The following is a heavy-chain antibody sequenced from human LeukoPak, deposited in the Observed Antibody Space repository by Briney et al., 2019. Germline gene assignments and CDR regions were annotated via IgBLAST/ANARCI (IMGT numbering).Heavy chain of an antibody. CDR2: ISGGDDAA. Sequence: GGSLRLSCIASGLRFSGYAISWVRQAPGKGLEWVSAISGGDDAAYYADSVKGRFTISRDNSKNTLYLQMNSLRAEDTAVYYCPRKYDSSGYFDYWGRGTLVTVSS. CDR1: GLRFSGYA. D-gene: IGHD3-22*01. V-gene: IGHV3-23*01. J-gene: IGHJ4*02. CDR3: PRKYDSSGYFDY.